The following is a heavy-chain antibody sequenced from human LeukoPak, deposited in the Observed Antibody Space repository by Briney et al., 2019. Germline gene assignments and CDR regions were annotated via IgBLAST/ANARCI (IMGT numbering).Heavy chain of an antibody. CDR3: ARQGITIFGVVNYYYYYMDV. Sequence: KPSETLSLTCAVYGGSFSGYYWSWIRQPPGKGLEWIGEINHSGSTNYNPSLKSRVTISVDTSKNQFSLKLSSVTAADTAVYYCARQGITIFGVVNYYYYYMDVWGKGTTVTVSS. V-gene: IGHV4-34*01. CDR2: INHSGST. D-gene: IGHD3-3*01. J-gene: IGHJ6*03. CDR1: GGSFSGYY.